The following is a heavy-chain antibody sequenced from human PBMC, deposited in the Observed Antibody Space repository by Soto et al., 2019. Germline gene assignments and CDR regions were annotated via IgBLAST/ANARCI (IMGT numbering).Heavy chain of an antibody. V-gene: IGHV6-1*01. J-gene: IGHJ4*03. CDR3: ARGEQYSGRIFDY. D-gene: IGHD1-26*01. CDR2: TYYRSKWYY. CDR1: GDSVSSNSAG. Sequence: QTLSLTCAITGDSVSSNSAGWSWVRQSPSRGLEWLGRTYYRSKWYYEYAVSVRGRITINQDTSKNQYSLQLNSVTPEDTAVYFCARGEQYSGRIFDYWGQGTTVTVSS.